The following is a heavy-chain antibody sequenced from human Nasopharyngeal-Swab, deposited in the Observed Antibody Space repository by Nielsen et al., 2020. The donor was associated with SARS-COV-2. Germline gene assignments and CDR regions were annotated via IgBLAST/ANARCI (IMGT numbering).Heavy chain of an antibody. CDR1: GFTFSSYW. CDR3: ARISRGYTGYVDQNWFDP. D-gene: IGHD5-12*01. V-gene: IGHV3-7*03. J-gene: IGHJ5*02. CDR2: INQDGSPK. Sequence: GESLKISCAASGFTFSSYWMSWVRQAPGKGLECVANINQDGSPKYYVESVKGRFTVSRDNAENLMYLQMDNLRVEDTAIYYCARISRGYTGYVDQNWFDPWGQGTLVTVSS.